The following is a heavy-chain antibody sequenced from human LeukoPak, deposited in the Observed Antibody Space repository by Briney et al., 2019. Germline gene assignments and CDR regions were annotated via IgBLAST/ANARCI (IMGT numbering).Heavy chain of an antibody. V-gene: IGHV4-38-2*02. J-gene: IGHJ5*02. CDR2: IYHSGST. D-gene: IGHD2-2*01. CDR1: GYSISSGYY. Sequence: SETLSLTCAVSGYSISSGYYWGWIRQPPGKGLEWIGSIYHSGSTYYNPSLKSRVTISVDTSKNQFSLKLSSVTAADTAVYYCARDLSAIVVVPAAPGVFDPWGQGTLVTVSS. CDR3: ARDLSAIVVVPAAPGVFDP.